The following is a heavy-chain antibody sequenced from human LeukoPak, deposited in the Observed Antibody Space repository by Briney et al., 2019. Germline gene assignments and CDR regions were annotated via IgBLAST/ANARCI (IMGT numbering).Heavy chain of an antibody. CDR2: INPNSGGT. Sequence: ASVKVSCKASGYTFTDYYIHWMRQAPGQGLEWMGWINPNSGGTNYAQKFQGRVTMTRDTSISTAYMELSSLRSDDTAVYYCARGEQRAFDYWGQGTLVTVSS. J-gene: IGHJ4*02. D-gene: IGHD6-25*01. CDR1: GYTFTDYY. CDR3: ARGEQRAFDY. V-gene: IGHV1-2*02.